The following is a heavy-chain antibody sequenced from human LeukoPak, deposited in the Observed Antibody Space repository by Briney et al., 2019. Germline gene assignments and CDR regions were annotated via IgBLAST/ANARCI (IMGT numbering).Heavy chain of an antibody. Sequence: PGGSLRLSCAASGFTFSSYGMHWVRQAPGKGLEWVTSISHDGGSKYSADSVKGRFTISRDNSKNTLSLQMNSLRAEDTAVYYCAKSEELLLGHFDYWGQGTLVTVSS. D-gene: IGHD1-26*01. CDR1: GFTFSSYG. J-gene: IGHJ4*02. CDR3: AKSEELLLGHFDY. CDR2: ISHDGGSK. V-gene: IGHV3-30*18.